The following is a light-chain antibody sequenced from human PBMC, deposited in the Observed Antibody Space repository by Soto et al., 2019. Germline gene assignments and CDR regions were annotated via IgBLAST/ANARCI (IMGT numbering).Light chain of an antibody. Sequence: DVVMTQSALSLPVTLGQPASISCISSQSLVFSDGNTYLNWFLQRPGQSPRRLIYKVSKRDSGVPDRFTGSGSDTDFTLKISRVEADDVGVYYCMQGSHWRPTFGQGTKLEI. CDR2: KVS. CDR1: QSLVFSDGNTY. J-gene: IGKJ2*01. V-gene: IGKV2-30*01. CDR3: MQGSHWRPT.